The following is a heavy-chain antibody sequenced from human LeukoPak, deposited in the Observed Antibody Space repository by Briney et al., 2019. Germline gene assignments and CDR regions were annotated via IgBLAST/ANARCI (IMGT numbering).Heavy chain of an antibody. Sequence: GGSLRLSCAASGFTVSSNYMSWVRQAPGKGLEWVSSISSSSSYIYYADSVKGRFTISRDNAKNSLYLQMNSLRAEDTAVYYCARVGSSSWYPSYGYFDYWGQGTLVTVSS. V-gene: IGHV3-21*01. D-gene: IGHD6-13*01. J-gene: IGHJ4*02. CDR1: GFTVSSNY. CDR2: ISSSSSYI. CDR3: ARVGSSSWYPSYGYFDY.